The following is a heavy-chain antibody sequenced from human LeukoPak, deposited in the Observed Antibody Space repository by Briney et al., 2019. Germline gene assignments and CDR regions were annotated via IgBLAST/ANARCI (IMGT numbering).Heavy chain of an antibody. Sequence: GGSLRLSCAASGFTFSSYSMNWVRQAPGKGLEWVSSISSSSSYIYYADSVKGRFTISGDNAKNSLYLQMNSLRAEDTAVYYCARALLGAFDIWGQGTMVTVSS. CDR3: ARALLGAFDI. D-gene: IGHD1-26*01. J-gene: IGHJ3*02. CDR2: ISSSSSYI. CDR1: GFTFSSYS. V-gene: IGHV3-21*01.